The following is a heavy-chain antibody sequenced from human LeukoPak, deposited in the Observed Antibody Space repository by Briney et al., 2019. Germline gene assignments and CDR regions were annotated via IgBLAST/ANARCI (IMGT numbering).Heavy chain of an antibody. CDR3: ARGPSVAGPTAFWYFDL. CDR1: RYSFTAYY. J-gene: IGHJ2*01. V-gene: IGHV1-2*02. D-gene: IGHD6-6*01. CDR2: VYPNSGGT. Sequence: ASVKVSCKPSRYSFTAYYMHWVGQAPGHPLEWMGWVYPNSGGTKKAQKFQDRVTMTRDTSISTAYMEVTRLRSDDAAVYYCARGPSVAGPTAFWYFDLWGRGTLVTVSS.